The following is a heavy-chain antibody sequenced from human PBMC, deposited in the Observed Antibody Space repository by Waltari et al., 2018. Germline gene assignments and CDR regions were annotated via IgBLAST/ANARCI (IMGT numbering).Heavy chain of an antibody. Sequence: QVQLQQSGPGLVWPSQPLSPTCAISGDRVSSTSAAWTWLRQSPSSSREWLGRTYYRSKWYKDYAVSVKSRITINPDTSKNQFSLQLNSVTPEDTAVYYCARSPPFRDNWFDPWGQGTLVTVSS. CDR2: TYYRSKWYK. V-gene: IGHV6-1*01. CDR3: ARSPPFRDNWFDP. CDR1: GDRVSSTSAA. J-gene: IGHJ5*02. D-gene: IGHD3-10*01.